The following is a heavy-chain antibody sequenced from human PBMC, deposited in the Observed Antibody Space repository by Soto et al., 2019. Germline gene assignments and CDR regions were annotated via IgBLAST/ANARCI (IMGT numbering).Heavy chain of an antibody. Sequence: EVQLVESGGGLVQPGGSLRLPCAASGFTFSSYWMHWVRQAPGKGLVWVSRINSDGSSTTYADSVKGRFTISRDNAKNTLYLQMNSLRVEDTAVYYCARDWTTAGPSSVDYWGQGTVVTVSS. CDR3: ARDWTTAGPSSVDY. J-gene: IGHJ4*02. CDR2: INSDGSST. CDR1: GFTFSSYW. V-gene: IGHV3-74*03. D-gene: IGHD6-13*01.